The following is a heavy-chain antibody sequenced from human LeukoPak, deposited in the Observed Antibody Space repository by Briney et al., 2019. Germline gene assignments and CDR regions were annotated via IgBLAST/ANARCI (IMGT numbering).Heavy chain of an antibody. J-gene: IGHJ4*02. D-gene: IGHD6-19*01. Sequence: GGSLRLSCAASGFTFSSYSMNWVRQAPGKGLEWVSSISSSSSYIYYADSVKGRFTISRDNAKNSLYLQMNSLRAEDTAVYYCAREIAVAGPYYFDNWGQGTLVTVSS. V-gene: IGHV3-21*01. CDR1: GFTFSSYS. CDR3: AREIAVAGPYYFDN. CDR2: ISSSSSYI.